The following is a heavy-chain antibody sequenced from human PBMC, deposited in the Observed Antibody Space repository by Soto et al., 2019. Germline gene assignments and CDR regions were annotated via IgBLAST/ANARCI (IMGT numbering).Heavy chain of an antibody. CDR2: IKSKTDGGTT. CDR1: GFTFSSAW. J-gene: IGHJ4*02. Sequence: VGSLRLSCAASGFTFSSAWMNWVRQAPGKGLEWVGRIKSKTDGGTTDYAAPVKGRFTISRDDSKNTLYLQMNSLKIEDTAVYYCTTQGLTTVTYFNYWGQGTLVTVSS. V-gene: IGHV3-15*01. D-gene: IGHD4-17*01. CDR3: TTQGLTTVTYFNY.